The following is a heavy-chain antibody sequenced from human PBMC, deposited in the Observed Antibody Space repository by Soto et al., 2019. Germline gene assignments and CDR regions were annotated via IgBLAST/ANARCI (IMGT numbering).Heavy chain of an antibody. D-gene: IGHD2-2*02. CDR3: ARAIKTDYYYYYGMDV. V-gene: IGHV5-51*01. CDR1: GFGFTSYW. J-gene: IGHJ6*02. CDR2: IYPADSDT. Sequence: XESLKISCKGSGFGFTSYWIAWVRQMPGKGLEWMGAIYPADSDTRYSPSFQGQVTISADKSTSTAYLQWSSLKPSDNAMYYCARAIKTDYYYYYGMDVWGQGNTVTVSS.